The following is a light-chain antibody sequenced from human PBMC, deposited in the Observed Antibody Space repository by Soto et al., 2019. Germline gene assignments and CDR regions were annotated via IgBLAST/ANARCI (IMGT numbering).Light chain of an antibody. Sequence: DIQMTQSPSSVSASVGDRVTISCRASHDVRSWLAWYQQKPGKAPNLLISGASTLQSGVPSRFSGSGSGTDFTLTISSLQPEYFATYSCQQANGDPWTFGQGTKVEIK. CDR1: HDVRSW. V-gene: IGKV1-12*02. J-gene: IGKJ1*01. CDR3: QQANGDPWT. CDR2: GAS.